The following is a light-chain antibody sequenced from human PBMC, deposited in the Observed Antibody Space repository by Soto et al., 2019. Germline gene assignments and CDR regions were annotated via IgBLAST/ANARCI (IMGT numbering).Light chain of an antibody. Sequence: DIQMTQSPSSLSASVGDRVTITCRARQGINNDLAWYQQKPGKPPKLLIYGASTLQSGVPSRFSGSGSGTDFTLTISSLQPEDVATYYCQKHNSAPPVTFGPGTKV. V-gene: IGKV1-27*01. CDR3: QKHNSAPPVT. J-gene: IGKJ3*01. CDR1: QGINND. CDR2: GAS.